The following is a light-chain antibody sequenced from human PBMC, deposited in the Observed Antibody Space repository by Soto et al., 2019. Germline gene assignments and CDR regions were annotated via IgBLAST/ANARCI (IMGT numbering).Light chain of an antibody. V-gene: IGLV1-40*01. CDR2: GNS. J-gene: IGLJ2*01. CDR3: QSSDSSLGGSGV. Sequence: QSVLTQPPSVSGAPGQRVTISCTGSSSNIGAGYDVHWYQQLPGTAPKLLIYGNSNRPSGVPDRFSGTKSGTSASLAITGVEAEDESDYYCQSSDSSLGGSGVLGEGTKPAVL. CDR1: SSNIGAGYD.